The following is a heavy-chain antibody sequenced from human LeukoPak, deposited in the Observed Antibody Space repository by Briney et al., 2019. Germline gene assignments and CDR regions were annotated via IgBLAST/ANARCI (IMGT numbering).Heavy chain of an antibody. V-gene: IGHV4-34*01. CDR3: ARGRGYSYGQRNSVYYFDY. Sequence: SETLSLTCAVYGGSFSGYYWSWIRQPPGKGLEWIGEINHSGSTNYNPSLKSRVTISVDTSKNQFSLKVSSVTAADTAVYYCARGRGYSYGQRNSVYYFDYWGQGTLVTVSS. CDR1: GGSFSGYY. D-gene: IGHD5-18*01. J-gene: IGHJ4*02. CDR2: INHSGST.